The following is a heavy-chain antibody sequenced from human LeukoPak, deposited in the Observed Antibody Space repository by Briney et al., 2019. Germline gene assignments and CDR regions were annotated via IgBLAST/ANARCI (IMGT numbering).Heavy chain of an antibody. D-gene: IGHD1-14*01. V-gene: IGHV4-39*07. Sequence: SETLSLTCTVSGGSISSRSSYWGWIRQPPGRGLEWIGSVYYSGSTYHNPSLKSRVTISEHTSKNQFSLKLTSVTAADTAVYYCARGLYHVDSWGQGTLLTVSS. CDR3: ARGLYHVDS. CDR2: VYYSGST. CDR1: GGSISSRSSY. J-gene: IGHJ4*02.